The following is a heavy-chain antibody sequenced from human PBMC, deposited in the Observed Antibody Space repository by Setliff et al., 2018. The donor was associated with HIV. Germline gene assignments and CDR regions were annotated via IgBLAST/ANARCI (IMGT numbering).Heavy chain of an antibody. CDR3: ARVKPHLRRSGSYWIVDY. CDR1: GITFSSYA. J-gene: IGHJ4*02. Sequence: LRLSCAASGITFSSYAMAWVRQAPGKGLEWVSAISISGGSTYYADSVKGRFTISRDISKDTLYLQMNSLRAEDTAVYYCARVKPHLRRSGSYWIVDYWGQGTLVTVSS. V-gene: IGHV3-23*01. CDR2: ISISGGST. D-gene: IGHD1-26*01.